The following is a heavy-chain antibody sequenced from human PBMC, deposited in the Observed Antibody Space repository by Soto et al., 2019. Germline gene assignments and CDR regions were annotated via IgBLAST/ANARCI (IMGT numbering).Heavy chain of an antibody. D-gene: IGHD4-17*01. CDR3: AREREYGDYDFDY. J-gene: IGHJ4*02. CDR1: GFTFSSYG. V-gene: IGHV3-33*01. CDR2: IWYDGSNK. Sequence: QVQLVESGGGVVQPGRSLRLSCAASGFTFSSYGMHWVRQAPGKGLEWVAVIWYDGSNKYYADSVKGRFTISRDNSKNTLYQQMNSLRAEDTAVYYCAREREYGDYDFDYWGQGTLVTVSS.